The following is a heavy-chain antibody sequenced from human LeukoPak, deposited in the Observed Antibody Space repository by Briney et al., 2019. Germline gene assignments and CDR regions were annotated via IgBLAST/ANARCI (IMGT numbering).Heavy chain of an antibody. CDR2: IYPGDSDT. CDR3: ARLLARSPRVPANGNWFDP. D-gene: IGHD2-8*01. V-gene: IGHV5-51*01. Sequence: GESLKISCKGSGYSFTSYWIGWVRQMPGKGLEWMGIIYPGDSDTRYSPSFQGQVTISADKSISTAYLQWSSLKASDTAMYYCARLLARSPRVPANGNWFDPWGQGTLVTVSS. J-gene: IGHJ5*02. CDR1: GYSFTSYW.